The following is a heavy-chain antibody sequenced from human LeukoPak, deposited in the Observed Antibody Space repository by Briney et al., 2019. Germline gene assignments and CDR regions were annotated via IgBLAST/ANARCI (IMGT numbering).Heavy chain of an antibody. J-gene: IGHJ5*02. V-gene: IGHV4-34*01. CDR1: CGSFSGYY. D-gene: IGHD2-2*01. Sequence: SETLSLTCAVYCGSFSGYYWSWIHQPPGKWLDWIGEINHSGSTNYNPSLKSRVTISVDTSKNQFSLKRSALTAAATVVYYCARGRHHDIVVVPAAHRYWFDPWGQGTLVTVSS. CDR3: ARGRHHDIVVVPAAHRYWFDP. CDR2: INHSGST.